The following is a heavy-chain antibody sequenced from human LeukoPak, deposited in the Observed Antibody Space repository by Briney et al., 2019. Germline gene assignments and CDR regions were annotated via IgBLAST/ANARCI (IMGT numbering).Heavy chain of an antibody. Sequence: GASVKVSCKASGGTFSSYAISWVRQAPGQGLEWMGGIIPIFGTANYAQKFQGRVTITADKSTSTAYMELSGLRSEDTAVYYCARGGGYCSSTSCPEFDYWGQGTLVTVSS. CDR1: GGTFSSYA. V-gene: IGHV1-69*06. CDR2: IIPIFGTA. D-gene: IGHD2-2*01. CDR3: ARGGGYCSSTSCPEFDY. J-gene: IGHJ4*02.